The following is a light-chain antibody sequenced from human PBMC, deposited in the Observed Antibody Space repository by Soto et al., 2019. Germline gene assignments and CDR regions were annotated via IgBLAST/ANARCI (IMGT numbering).Light chain of an antibody. J-gene: IGLJ2*01. CDR2: XXX. CDR3: AAWDDSLSGVV. CDR1: SSNIGYNS. V-gene: IGLV1-47*01. Sequence: QSVLTQPPSASGTPGQRVTISCSGSSSNIGYNSVYWYQQLPGKGPKLLMYXXXXXXXXXXXXXXGSKSGTSASLAISGLXXXXXXXXXCAAWDDSLSGVVFGGGTKLTVL.